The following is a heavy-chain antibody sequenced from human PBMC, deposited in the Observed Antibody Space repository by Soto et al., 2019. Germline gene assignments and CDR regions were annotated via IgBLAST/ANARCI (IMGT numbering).Heavy chain of an antibody. CDR2: TYYRSKWYN. Sequence: PSQTLSLTCAISGDSVSSNSAAWNWIRQSPSRGLEWLGRTYYRSKWYNDYAVSVKSRITINPDTSKNQFSLQLNSVTPEDTAVYYCARDPTSPGIAAAGFDYWGQETLVTVSS. J-gene: IGHJ4*02. V-gene: IGHV6-1*01. CDR1: GDSVSSNSAA. D-gene: IGHD6-13*01. CDR3: ARDPTSPGIAAAGFDY.